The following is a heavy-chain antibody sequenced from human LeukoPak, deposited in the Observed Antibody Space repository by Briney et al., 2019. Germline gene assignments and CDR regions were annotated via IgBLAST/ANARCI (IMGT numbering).Heavy chain of an antibody. V-gene: IGHV3-74*01. CDR1: GFTRTYW. CDR2: INDDGSDT. Sequence: GGSLRLPCAASGFTRTYWMHWVRQAPGKGLVWVSHINDDGSDTNYADSVKGRFTISRDNAKNMVFLQMNSLRAEDTAVYYCARGNNYAMGLWGQGTTVTVSS. CDR3: ARGNNYAMGL. J-gene: IGHJ6*02.